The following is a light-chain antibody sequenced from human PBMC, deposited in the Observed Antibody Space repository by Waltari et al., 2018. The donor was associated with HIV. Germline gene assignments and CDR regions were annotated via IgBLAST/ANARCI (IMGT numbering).Light chain of an antibody. J-gene: IGKJ4*01. V-gene: IGKV3-20*01. Sequence: EIVLTQSPGTLSLSPGERATLSCRASQSVTSSYLAWYQQKPGQAPRLLIYDASSRATGIPDRFSGSGSGTDFTLTISSLEPEDFVVYYCQRYGISPRTFGGGTKVEIK. CDR1: QSVTSSY. CDR2: DAS. CDR3: QRYGISPRT.